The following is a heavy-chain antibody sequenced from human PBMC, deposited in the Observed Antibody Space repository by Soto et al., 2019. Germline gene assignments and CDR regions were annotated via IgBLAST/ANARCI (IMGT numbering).Heavy chain of an antibody. CDR1: GGTFSSYA. J-gene: IGHJ5*02. D-gene: IGHD4-17*01. CDR2: IIPIFGTA. V-gene: IGHV1-69*13. CDR3: ARDLRGAYGIILSWFDP. Sequence: SVKVSCKASGGTFSSYAISWVRQAPGQGLEWMGGIIPIFGTANYAQKFQGRVTITADESTSTAYMELSSLRSEDTAVYYCARDLRGAYGIILSWFDPWGQGTLVTVSS.